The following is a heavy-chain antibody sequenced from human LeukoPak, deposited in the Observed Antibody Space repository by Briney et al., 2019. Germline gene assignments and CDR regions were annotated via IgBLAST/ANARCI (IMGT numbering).Heavy chain of an antibody. Sequence: GGSLRLSCAAPGFPFNYYNIHWVRQAPGKGLEWVAFMRNDGSEIHYADSVKGRFTISRDNSKNSLYLQMNGLRVEDTAVYFCAKDGGRYRFDYWGQGTLVTVSS. D-gene: IGHD3-16*02. J-gene: IGHJ4*02. CDR3: AKDGGRYRFDY. CDR2: MRNDGSEI. V-gene: IGHV3-30*02. CDR1: GFPFNYYN.